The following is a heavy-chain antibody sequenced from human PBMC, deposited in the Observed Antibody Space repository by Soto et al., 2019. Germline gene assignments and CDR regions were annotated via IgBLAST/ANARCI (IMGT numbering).Heavy chain of an antibody. D-gene: IGHD3-3*01. J-gene: IGHJ6*02. CDR2: IKQDGSEK. Sequence: GGSLRLSCAASGFTFSSYWMSWVRQAPGKGLEWVANIKQDGSEKYYVDSVKGRFTISRDNAKNSLYLQMNSLRAEDTAVYYCARESGYYDFWSGYPQYYYYGMDVWGQGTTVTVSS. V-gene: IGHV3-7*01. CDR3: ARESGYYDFWSGYPQYYYYGMDV. CDR1: GFTFSSYW.